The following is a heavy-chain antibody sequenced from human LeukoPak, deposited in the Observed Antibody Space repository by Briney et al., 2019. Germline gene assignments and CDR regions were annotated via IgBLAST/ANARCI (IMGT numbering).Heavy chain of an antibody. CDR1: GGTFGSYA. D-gene: IGHD6-25*01. CDR2: IIPIFGTA. Sequence: RASVKVSCKASGGTFGSYAISWVRQAPGQGLEWMGGIIPIFGTANYAQKFQGRVTITADESTSTAYMELSSLRSEDTAVYYCARDQSADFGMDVWGKGTTVTVSS. J-gene: IGHJ6*04. CDR3: ARDQSADFGMDV. V-gene: IGHV1-69*13.